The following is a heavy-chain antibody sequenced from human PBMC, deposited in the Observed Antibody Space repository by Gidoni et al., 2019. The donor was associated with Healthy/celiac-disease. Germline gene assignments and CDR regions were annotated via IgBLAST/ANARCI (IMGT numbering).Heavy chain of an antibody. D-gene: IGHD6-19*01. CDR1: GYTFTSFG. CDR3: ASGYSSGWYGDRNFDY. V-gene: IGHV1-18*01. J-gene: IGHJ4*02. CDR2: SSAYNSNT. Sequence: QVQLVQSGAEVKKPGASVKVSCKASGYTFTSFGISWVRPAPGQGLEWMGWSSAYNSNTNDAQKLQGRVTMTTDTSTSTAYMELRSRRSDDTAVYYCASGYSSGWYGDRNFDYWGQGTLVTVSS.